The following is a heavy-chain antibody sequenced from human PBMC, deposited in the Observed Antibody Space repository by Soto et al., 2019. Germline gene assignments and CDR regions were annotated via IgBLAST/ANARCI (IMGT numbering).Heavy chain of an antibody. J-gene: IGHJ3*02. Sequence: EVQLVESGGDLIQPGGSLRLSCAASGFTVSDSYMSWVRQAPGKGLEWVSIIYSGGTTYYTDSVKGRFTISRDNSKNTLYLQMNRLGAEDTAVYYCARVWGIENAFDIWGQGTKVTVS. CDR1: GFTVSDSY. CDR3: ARVWGIENAFDI. D-gene: IGHD7-27*01. CDR2: IYSGGTT. V-gene: IGHV3-53*01.